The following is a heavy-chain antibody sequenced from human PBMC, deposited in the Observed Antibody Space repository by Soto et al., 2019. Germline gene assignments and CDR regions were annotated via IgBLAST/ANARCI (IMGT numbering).Heavy chain of an antibody. CDR1: GFTFSTYG. CDR2: ISASGGST. CDR3: ARVYGDYYYYYMDV. J-gene: IGHJ6*03. Sequence: GGSLRLSCAASGFTFSTYGMSWVRQAPGKGLEWVSGISASGGSTYYADSVKGRFTISRHNSKSTLYLQMNSLRAEDTAVYYCARVYGDYYYYYMDVWGKGTTVTVSS. D-gene: IGHD4-17*01. V-gene: IGHV3-23*01.